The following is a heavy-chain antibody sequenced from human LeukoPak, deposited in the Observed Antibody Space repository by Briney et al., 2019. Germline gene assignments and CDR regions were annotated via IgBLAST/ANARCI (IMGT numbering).Heavy chain of an antibody. CDR1: GGTFSSYA. D-gene: IGHD5-24*01. CDR3: ASRLSRDGYNVEDY. J-gene: IGHJ4*02. CDR2: IIPIFGTA. Sequence: SVKVSCKVSGGTFSSYAISWVRQAPGQGLEWMGGIIPIFGTANYAQKFQGRVTITTDESTSTAYMELSSLRSEDTAVYYCASRLSRDGYNVEDYWGQGTLVTVSS. V-gene: IGHV1-69*05.